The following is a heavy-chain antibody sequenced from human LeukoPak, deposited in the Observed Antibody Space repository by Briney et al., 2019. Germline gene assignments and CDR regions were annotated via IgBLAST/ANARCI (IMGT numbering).Heavy chain of an antibody. J-gene: IGHJ5*02. CDR1: GGSISSYY. D-gene: IGHD6-13*01. V-gene: IGHV4-59*08. CDR2: IYYSGST. Sequence: SETLSLTCTVSGGSISSYYWSWIRQPPGKGLEWIGYIYYSGSTNYNPSLKSRVTISVDTSKNQFSLKLSSVTAANTAAYYCAQTAAGTNWFDPWGQGTLVTVSS. CDR3: AQTAAGTNWFDP.